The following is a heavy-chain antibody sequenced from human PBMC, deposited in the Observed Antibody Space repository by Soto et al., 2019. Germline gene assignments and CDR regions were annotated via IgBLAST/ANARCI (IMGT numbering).Heavy chain of an antibody. D-gene: IGHD4-17*01. V-gene: IGHV3-7*03. J-gene: IGHJ4*02. CDR2: INQGGSEK. Sequence: EVQLVESGGGLVQPGGSLRLSCAASGFTFSNYWMSWVRQAPGKVLEWVAKINQGGSEKWSADSVKGRFTISRDNAKNSLYLQLNSLGAEDTAVYYCVKDDGDYSFDYWGQGTLVTVSS. CDR3: VKDDGDYSFDY. CDR1: GFTFSNYW.